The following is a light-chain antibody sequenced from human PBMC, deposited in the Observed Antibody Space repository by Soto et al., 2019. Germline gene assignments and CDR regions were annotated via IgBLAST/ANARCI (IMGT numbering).Light chain of an antibody. V-gene: IGLV2-14*01. Sequence: QSVLTQPASVSGSPGQSITISCTGTSSDVGGYNYVSWYQQHPGKAPKLMIYDVSNRPSGVSNRFSGSKSGNTASLTISGRQAEDEAEYYCSSYTSSSTLCVVFGGGTKLTVL. CDR2: DVS. J-gene: IGLJ2*01. CDR3: SSYTSSSTLCVV. CDR1: SSDVGGYNY.